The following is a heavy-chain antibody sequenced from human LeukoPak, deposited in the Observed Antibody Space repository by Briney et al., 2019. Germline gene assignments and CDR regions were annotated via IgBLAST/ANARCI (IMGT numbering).Heavy chain of an antibody. CDR3: ARRRLVWSGFRGPGDFDY. D-gene: IGHD6-6*01. Sequence: PSETLSLTCAVYGGSFSGYYWSWIRQPPGKGLEWIGEINHSGSNNYYPALKSRVIISVDTTKNQSSQKQSYVTAAETAVYSCARRRLVWSGFRGPGDFDYWGPGTLVTVAS. CDR2: INHSGSN. V-gene: IGHV4-34*01. CDR1: GGSFSGYY. J-gene: IGHJ4*02.